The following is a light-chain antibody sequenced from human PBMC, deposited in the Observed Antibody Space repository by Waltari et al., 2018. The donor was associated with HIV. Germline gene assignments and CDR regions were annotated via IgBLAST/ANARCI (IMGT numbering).Light chain of an antibody. Sequence: QSALTQPRSVSGSPGQSVAISCTGTSSDVGGYNSFSWYQQHPGKALKLMSYDVTKRPSGVPDRFSGSKSGNTASLTISGLQAEDEADYYCCSYAGSYTFVFGGGTKLTVL. V-gene: IGLV2-11*01. CDR3: CSYAGSYTFV. CDR2: DVT. CDR1: SSDVGGYNS. J-gene: IGLJ3*02.